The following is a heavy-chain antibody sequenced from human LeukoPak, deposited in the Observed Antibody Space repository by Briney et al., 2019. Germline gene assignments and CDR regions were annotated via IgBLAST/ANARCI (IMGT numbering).Heavy chain of an antibody. J-gene: IGHJ5*02. D-gene: IGHD3-10*01. CDR1: GGSISIYS. Sequence: PSETLSLTCTVSGGSISIYSWNWIRQPPGKGLEWIGRIYTSGTTNYNPSLGSRVTISVDTSINQLSLKLSSVTAADTAVYYCARRVQEARSIGSATWLDPCGQGILVTVSS. V-gene: IGHV4-4*09. CDR3: ARRVQEARSIGSATWLDP. CDR2: IYTSGTT.